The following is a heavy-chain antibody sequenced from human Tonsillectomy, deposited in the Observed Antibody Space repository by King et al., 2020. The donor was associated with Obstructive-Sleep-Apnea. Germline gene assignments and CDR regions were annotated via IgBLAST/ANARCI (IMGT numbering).Heavy chain of an antibody. CDR3: ALDSGGAYNGQRANYFDF. J-gene: IGHJ4*02. D-gene: IGHD2-8*01. CDR2: INPNSGGT. V-gene: IGHV1-2*02. CDR1: GYIFSDYY. Sequence: QLVQSGAEVKKPGASVKVSCMASGYIFSDYYIDWVRQAPGQGLEWMGWINPNSGGTNYAQNFQGRVTMTRDTSISTAYMELSRLTSDDTAVYYCALDSGGAYNGQRANYFDFWGQGTLVTVSS.